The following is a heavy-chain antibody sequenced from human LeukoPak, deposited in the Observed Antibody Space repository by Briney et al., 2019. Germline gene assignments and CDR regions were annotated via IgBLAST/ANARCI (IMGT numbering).Heavy chain of an antibody. V-gene: IGHV1-2*02. Sequence: ASVKVSFKASGYTFTGYYMHWVRQAPGQGLEWMGWINPNSDGTNYPLKFQGRVTMTRDTSISTAYMELSRLRSDDTAVYYCARALDAFDIWGQGTMVTVSS. J-gene: IGHJ3*02. CDR1: GYTFTGYY. CDR3: ARALDAFDI. CDR2: INPNSDGT.